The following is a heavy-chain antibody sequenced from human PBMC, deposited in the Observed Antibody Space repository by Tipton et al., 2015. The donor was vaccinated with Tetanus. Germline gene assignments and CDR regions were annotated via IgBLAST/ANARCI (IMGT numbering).Heavy chain of an antibody. CDR2: INHSGST. CDR1: AESFSGYY. D-gene: IGHD2-15*01. J-gene: IGHJ4*02. Sequence: TLSLTCAVYAESFSGYYWTWIRQPPGKGLEWIGEINHSGSTNYNPSLKSRVTISVDTSKNQFSLKLSSVTAADTAVYYRARVYCSGGSCYDGWGDWGQGTLVTVSS. CDR3: ARVYCSGGSCYDGWGD. V-gene: IGHV4-34*01.